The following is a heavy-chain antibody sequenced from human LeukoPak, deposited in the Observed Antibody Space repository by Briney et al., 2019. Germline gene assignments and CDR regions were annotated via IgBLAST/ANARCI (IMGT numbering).Heavy chain of an antibody. J-gene: IGHJ4*02. CDR2: ISYDGSNK. V-gene: IGHV3-30*18. CDR1: GFTFSSYG. Sequence: PGGSLRLSGAASGFTFSSYGMHWVRQAPGKGLEWVAVISYDGSNKYYADSVKGRFTISRDNSKNTLYLQMNSLRAEDTAVYYCAKAGYCSGGSCWSDFDYWGQGTLVTVSS. D-gene: IGHD2-15*01. CDR3: AKAGYCSGGSCWSDFDY.